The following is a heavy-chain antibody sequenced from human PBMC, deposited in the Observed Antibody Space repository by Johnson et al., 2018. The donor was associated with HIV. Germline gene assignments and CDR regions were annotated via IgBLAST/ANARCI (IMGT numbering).Heavy chain of an antibody. Sequence: QVQLVESGGGVVQPGRSLRLSCAASGFTFTIYTMHWVRQAPGKGLEWVAIISYDGSNTFYVDSVKGRFTISRDSSKNTLYLQMNSLRAEDTALYYCAKEGYYYDSKNDAFDIWGQGTMVTVSS. CDR1: GFTFTIYT. CDR3: AKEGYYYDSKNDAFDI. J-gene: IGHJ3*02. V-gene: IGHV3-30*04. CDR2: ISYDGSNT. D-gene: IGHD3-22*01.